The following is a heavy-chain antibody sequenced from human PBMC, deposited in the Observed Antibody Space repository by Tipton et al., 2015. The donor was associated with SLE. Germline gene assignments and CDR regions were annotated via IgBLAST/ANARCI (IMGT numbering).Heavy chain of an antibody. V-gene: IGHV4-39*07. CDR1: GGSISVSSYY. J-gene: IGHJ6*03. CDR3: ARIGGAGDLYYYYMDV. CDR2: IYYSGST. D-gene: IGHD7-27*01. Sequence: TLSLTCTVSGGSISVSSYYWGWIRQPPGKGLEWIGSIYYSGSTYYNPSLKSRVTISVDTSKNQFSLKMTSVTAADTAVYYCARIGGAGDLYYYYMDVWGKGPTVTVSS.